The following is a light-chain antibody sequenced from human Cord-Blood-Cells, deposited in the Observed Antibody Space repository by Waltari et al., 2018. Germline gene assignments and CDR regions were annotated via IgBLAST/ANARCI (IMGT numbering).Light chain of an antibody. V-gene: IGKV3D-7*01. CDR1: QSVSSSY. CDR2: GAS. Sequence: IVMTQSPAPLSLSPGERATLPCRASQSVSSSYLSWYQQKPGQAPRLLIYGASTRATGIPARFSGSGSVTDFTLTISSLQPEDFAVYYCQQDYNLPYTFGQGTKLEIK. J-gene: IGKJ2*01. CDR3: QQDYNLPYT.